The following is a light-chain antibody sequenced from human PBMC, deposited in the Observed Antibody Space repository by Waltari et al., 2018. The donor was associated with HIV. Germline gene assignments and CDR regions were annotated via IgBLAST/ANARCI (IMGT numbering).Light chain of an antibody. V-gene: IGLV1-36*01. Sequence: QSVLTQPSSVSEAPRQRVTISCSGNSSNTENHAVTWYQQLPGKAPKLLIYYDDLLPSGVSDRFSGSRSGTSASLAISGLQSEDEADYYCATWDDSLNGVVFGGGTRLTVL. CDR2: YDD. J-gene: IGLJ2*01. CDR1: SSNTENHA. CDR3: ATWDDSLNGVV.